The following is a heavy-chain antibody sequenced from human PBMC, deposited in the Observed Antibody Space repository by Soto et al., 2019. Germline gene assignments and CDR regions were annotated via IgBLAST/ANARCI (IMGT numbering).Heavy chain of an antibody. D-gene: IGHD6-19*01. Sequence: EVQLVESGGGLVQPGGSLRLSCAASGFTFSSYWMSWVRQAPGKGLEWVANIKQDGSEKYYVDSVKGRFTISRDNAKNSLYLQMNSLRAEDTAVYYCARDGGRAVAGLYYFDYWGQGTLVTVSS. J-gene: IGHJ4*02. V-gene: IGHV3-7*01. CDR1: GFTFSSYW. CDR2: IKQDGSEK. CDR3: ARDGGRAVAGLYYFDY.